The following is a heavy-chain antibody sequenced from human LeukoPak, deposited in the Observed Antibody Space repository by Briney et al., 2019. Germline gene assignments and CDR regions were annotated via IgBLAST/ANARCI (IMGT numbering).Heavy chain of an antibody. Sequence: GGSLRLSCAASGFTFSSYAMSWVRQAPGKGLEWVSAISGSGGSTYYAGSVKGRFTISRDNSKNTLYLQMNSLRAEDTAVYYCAKDPSSSWYPDETYWGQGTLVTVSS. CDR3: AKDPSSSWYPDETY. CDR1: GFTFSSYA. V-gene: IGHV3-23*01. J-gene: IGHJ4*02. CDR2: ISGSGGST. D-gene: IGHD6-13*01.